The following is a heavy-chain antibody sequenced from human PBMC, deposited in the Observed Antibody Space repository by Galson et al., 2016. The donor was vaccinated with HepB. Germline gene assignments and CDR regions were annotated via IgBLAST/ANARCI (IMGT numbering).Heavy chain of an antibody. CDR2: IWYDGSNK. V-gene: IGHV3-33*07. CDR1: GFSFRKYG. Sequence: SLRLSCAASGFSFRKYGMYWVRQAPGKGLEWVAVIWYDGSNKNYADSVKGRFTISRDISKNTLYLQMNSLRAEDTAVYYCARDRVIWSGYYGPFVGCGGDGMDVWGQGTTVTGSS. D-gene: IGHD3-3*01. CDR3: ARDRVIWSGYYGPFVGCGGDGMDV. J-gene: IGHJ6*02.